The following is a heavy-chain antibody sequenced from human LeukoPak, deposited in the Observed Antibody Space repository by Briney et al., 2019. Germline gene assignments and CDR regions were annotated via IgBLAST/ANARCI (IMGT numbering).Heavy chain of an antibody. J-gene: IGHJ5*02. CDR2: ISWNSGSI. CDR1: GFTFDDYA. V-gene: IGHV3-9*01. CDR3: AKSGYSSGWLNWFDP. Sequence: GRSLRLSCAASGFTFDDYAMHWVRQAPGKGLEWVSGISWNSGSIGYADSVKGRFTISRDNAKNSLYPQMNSLRAEDTALYYCAKSGYSSGWLNWFDPWGQGTLVTVSS. D-gene: IGHD6-19*01.